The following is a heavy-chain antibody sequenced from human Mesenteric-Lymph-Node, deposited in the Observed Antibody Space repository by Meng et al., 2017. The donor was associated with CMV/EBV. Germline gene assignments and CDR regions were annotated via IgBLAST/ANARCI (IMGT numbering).Heavy chain of an antibody. CDR1: GFTFSSYA. CDR3: ARVGPSGSYYSDY. CDR2: ISSSGGST. V-gene: IGHV3-23*01. J-gene: IGHJ4*02. D-gene: IGHD1-26*01. Sequence: GESLKISCAASGFTFSSYAMTWVRQAPGKGLEWVSAISSSGGSTFYADSVKGRFTISRDNARNSLYLQMNSLRAEDTAVYYCARVGPSGSYYSDYWGQGTLVTVSS.